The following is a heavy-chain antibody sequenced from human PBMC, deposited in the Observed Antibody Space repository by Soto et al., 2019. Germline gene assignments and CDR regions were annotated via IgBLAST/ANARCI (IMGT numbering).Heavy chain of an antibody. Sequence: QVHLQQWGAGVLKPSETLSLTCAVYGGSFSGYYWTWIRQIPGKGLEWIGEINQSANTKYNPSLMSRVTTSVDTSRNQFSLKLRSVTAADTAVYYCARPSYALNWDFHYGMQVWSQGTSVTVSS. V-gene: IGHV4-34*01. CDR2: INQSANT. J-gene: IGHJ6*02. CDR1: GGSFSGYY. CDR3: ARPSYALNWDFHYGMQV. D-gene: IGHD2-2*01.